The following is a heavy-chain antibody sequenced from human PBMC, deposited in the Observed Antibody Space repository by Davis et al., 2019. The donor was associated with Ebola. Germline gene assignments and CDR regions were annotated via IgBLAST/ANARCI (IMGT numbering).Heavy chain of an antibody. J-gene: IGHJ6*02. V-gene: IGHV3-21*01. Sequence: GESLKISCAASGFTFSSYSMNWVRQAPGKGLEWVSSISSSSSYIYYADSVKGRFTISRDNAKNSLYLQMNSLRDEDTAVYYCASLSSWYRGGYYYYGMDVWGQGTTVTVSS. D-gene: IGHD6-13*01. CDR1: GFTFSSYS. CDR3: ASLSSWYRGGYYYYGMDV. CDR2: ISSSSSYI.